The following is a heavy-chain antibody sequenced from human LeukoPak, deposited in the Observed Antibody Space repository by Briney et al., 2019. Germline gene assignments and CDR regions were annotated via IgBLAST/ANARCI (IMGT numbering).Heavy chain of an antibody. V-gene: IGHV3-21*01. Sequence: PGGSLRLSCAASGFTFSSYSMNWVRQAPGKGLEWVSSISSSSSYIYYADSVKGRFTISRDNAKNSLYLQMNGLRAEDTAVYYCARGYSSGWYYFDNWGQGTLVAVSS. CDR2: ISSSSSYI. CDR3: ARGYSSGWYYFDN. CDR1: GFTFSSYS. J-gene: IGHJ4*02. D-gene: IGHD6-19*01.